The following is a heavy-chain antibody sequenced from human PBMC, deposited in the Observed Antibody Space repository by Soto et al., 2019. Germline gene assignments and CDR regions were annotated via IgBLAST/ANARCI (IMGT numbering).Heavy chain of an antibody. CDR2: IKQDGSER. CDR1: GFPFSNYG. J-gene: IGHJ3*02. D-gene: IGHD3-3*01. CDR3: ARSDWSAFDI. Sequence: PGGSLRLSCAASGFPFSNYGVSWVRQAPGKGLEWVANIKQDGSERYYVDSVKGRFTISRDNAKNSLHLQMNSLRAEDTAVYYCARSDWSAFDIWGQGTVVTVSS. V-gene: IGHV3-7*01.